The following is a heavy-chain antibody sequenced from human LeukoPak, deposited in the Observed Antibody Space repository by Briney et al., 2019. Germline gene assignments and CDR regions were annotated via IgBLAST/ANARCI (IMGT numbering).Heavy chain of an antibody. CDR2: IYHSGSA. CDR1: GGSISSSSYY. V-gene: IGHV4-39*07. D-gene: IGHD3-10*01. Sequence: SETLSLTCTVSGGSISSSSYYWGWIRQPPGKGLECIGSIYHSGSACYNPSLKSRVTISVDTSKNQFSLKLSSVTAADTAVYYCARVSYRYGSVQGTFDIWGQGTMVTVSS. CDR3: ARVSYRYGSVQGTFDI. J-gene: IGHJ3*02.